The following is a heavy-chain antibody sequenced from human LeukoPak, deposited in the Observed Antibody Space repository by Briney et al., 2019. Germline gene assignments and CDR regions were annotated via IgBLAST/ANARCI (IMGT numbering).Heavy chain of an antibody. J-gene: IGHJ3*02. V-gene: IGHV4-59*01. D-gene: IGHD1-14*01. Sequence: PSETLSLTCTVSGGSISSYYWSWIRQPPGKGLEWIGYIYYSGSTNYNPSLKSRVTISVDTSKNQFSLKLSSVTAADTAVYYCARDHTTRDAFDIWGQGTMVTVSS. CDR1: GGSISSYY. CDR2: IYYSGST. CDR3: ARDHTTRDAFDI.